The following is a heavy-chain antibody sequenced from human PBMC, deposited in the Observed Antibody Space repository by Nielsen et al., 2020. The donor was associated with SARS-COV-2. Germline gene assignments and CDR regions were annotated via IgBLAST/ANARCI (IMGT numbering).Heavy chain of an antibody. CDR3: ARYSGYDYGNRRSPLDY. Sequence: SETLSLTCAVYGGSFSGYYWSWIRQPPGKGLEWIGEINHSGSTNYNPSLKSRVTISVDTSKNQFSLKLSSVTAADTAVYYCARYSGYDYGNRRSPLDYWGQGTLVTVSS. D-gene: IGHD5-12*01. CDR1: GGSFSGYY. CDR2: INHSGST. J-gene: IGHJ4*02. V-gene: IGHV4-34*01.